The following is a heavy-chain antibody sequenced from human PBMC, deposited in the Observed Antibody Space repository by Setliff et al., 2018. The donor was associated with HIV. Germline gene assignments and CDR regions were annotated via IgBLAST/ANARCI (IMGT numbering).Heavy chain of an antibody. Sequence: GGSLRLSCAASGFTFSNWNMNWVRQAPGKGLEWVSSISGGSGYIYYADSVKGRFTISRDDAKNSLFLQMNSLRAEDTAVYYCARSLYGGFGAPGSWGQGTLVTVSS. CDR3: ARSLYGGFGAPGS. CDR2: ISGGSGYI. J-gene: IGHJ5*02. D-gene: IGHD5-12*01. CDR1: GFTFSNWN. V-gene: IGHV3-21*01.